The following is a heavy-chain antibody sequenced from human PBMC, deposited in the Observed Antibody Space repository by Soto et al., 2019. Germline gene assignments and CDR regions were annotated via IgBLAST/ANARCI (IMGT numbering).Heavy chain of an antibody. CDR3: AMSTGDNGIY. J-gene: IGHJ4*02. V-gene: IGHV1-18*01. CDR1: GYTFTSYG. Sequence: QVQLVQSGAEVKKPGASVKVSCNASGYTFTSYGISWVRQGPGQGLEWMGWISANNGNTKYAQKLKGRGTIPTDTPASTAYMELSSLRSDDTAVYYCAMSTGDNGIYWGQRTLGTVTS. D-gene: IGHD2-21*02. CDR2: ISANNGNT.